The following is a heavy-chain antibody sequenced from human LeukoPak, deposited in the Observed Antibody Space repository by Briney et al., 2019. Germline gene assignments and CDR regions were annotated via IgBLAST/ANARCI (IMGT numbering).Heavy chain of an antibody. CDR1: GGTFSSYA. D-gene: IGHD6-13*01. CDR2: IIPIFGTA. J-gene: IGHJ4*02. V-gene: IGHV1-69*05. Sequence: ASVKVSCKASGGTFSSYAISWVRQAPGQGLEWMGRIIPIFGTAIYAQKFQGRVTITTDESTSTAYMELSSLRSEDTAVYYCARDSGSSWYRNGGYYFDYWGQGTLVTVSS. CDR3: ARDSGSSWYRNGGYYFDY.